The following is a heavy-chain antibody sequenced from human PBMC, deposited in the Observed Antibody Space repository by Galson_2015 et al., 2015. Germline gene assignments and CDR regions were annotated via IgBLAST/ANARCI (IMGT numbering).Heavy chain of an antibody. CDR1: GFTFSSYW. V-gene: IGHV3-7*04. J-gene: IGHJ6*03. Sequence: SLRLSCAASGFTFSSYWMSWVRQAPGKGLEWVANIKQDGSEKYYVDSVKGRFTISRDNAKNSLYLQMNSLRAEDTAVYYCARDLGIVVVPAAPMDVWGKGTTATVSS. CDR2: IKQDGSEK. CDR3: ARDLGIVVVPAAPMDV. D-gene: IGHD2-2*01.